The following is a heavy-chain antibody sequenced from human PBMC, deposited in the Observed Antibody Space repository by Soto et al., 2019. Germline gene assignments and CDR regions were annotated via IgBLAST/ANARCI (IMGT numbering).Heavy chain of an antibody. CDR2: IGTAGDT. Sequence: PGGSLRLSCAASGFTFSSYDMHWVRQATGKGLEWVSAIGTAGDTYYPGSVTGRFTISRENAKSSLYLRMNSLRAGDSAVYYCARDGYSSSWTLITHYYYGMDVWGQGTTVTVSS. D-gene: IGHD6-13*01. V-gene: IGHV3-13*01. CDR3: ARDGYSSSWTLITHYYYGMDV. CDR1: GFTFSSYD. J-gene: IGHJ6*02.